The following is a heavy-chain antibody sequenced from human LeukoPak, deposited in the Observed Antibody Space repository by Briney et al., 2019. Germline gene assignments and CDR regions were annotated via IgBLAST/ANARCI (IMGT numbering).Heavy chain of an antibody. CDR1: GGSISSYY. D-gene: IGHD2-15*01. V-gene: IGHV4-59*12. CDR3: ARECSGGSCYATFDY. CDR2: IYYSGST. Sequence: PSETLSLTCTVSGGSISSYYWSWIRQPPGRGLEWIVYIYYSGSTNYNPSLKSRVTISVDTSKNQFSLKLSSVTAADTAVYYCARECSGGSCYATFDYWGQGTLVTVSS. J-gene: IGHJ4*02.